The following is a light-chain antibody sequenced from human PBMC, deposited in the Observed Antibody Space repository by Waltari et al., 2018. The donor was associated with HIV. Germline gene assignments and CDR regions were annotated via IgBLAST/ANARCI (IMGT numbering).Light chain of an antibody. V-gene: IGKV4-1*01. CDR1: QSVLYSSNNKNY. J-gene: IGKJ4*01. CDR2: WAS. Sequence: DIVMTQSPDSLAVSLGERATINCKSSQSVLYSSNNKNYLAWYQQKPGQPPELLIYWASTRESGVPDRFSGSGSATDFTLTISSLQAEDVAVYYCQQYYTVRPTFGGGTKVEIK. CDR3: QQYYTVRPT.